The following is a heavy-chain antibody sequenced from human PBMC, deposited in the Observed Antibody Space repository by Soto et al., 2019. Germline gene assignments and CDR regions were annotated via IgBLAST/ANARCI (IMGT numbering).Heavy chain of an antibody. V-gene: IGHV4-39*01. D-gene: IGHD2-21*01. CDR1: GGSISSSSYY. J-gene: IGHJ4*02. Sequence: SETLSLTCTVSGGSISSSSYYWGWIRQPPGKGLEWIGSIYYSGSTYYNPSLKSRVTISVDTSKNQFSLKLSSVTAADTAVYYCARLVVYYFDYWGQGTLVTVYS. CDR3: ARLVVYYFDY. CDR2: IYYSGST.